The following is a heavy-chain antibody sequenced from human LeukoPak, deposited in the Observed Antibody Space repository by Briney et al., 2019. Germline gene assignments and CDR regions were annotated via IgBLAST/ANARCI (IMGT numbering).Heavy chain of an antibody. D-gene: IGHD6-13*01. CDR1: GFTFSSYA. J-gene: IGHJ4*02. V-gene: IGHV3-30*04. CDR3: AKENAGTDY. CDR2: ISYDGSNK. Sequence: GSLRLSCAASGFTFSSYAMHWVRQAPGKGLEWVAVISYDGSNKYYADSVKGRFTISRDNSKNTLYLQMNSLRAEDTAVYYCAKENAGTDYWGQGTLVTVSS.